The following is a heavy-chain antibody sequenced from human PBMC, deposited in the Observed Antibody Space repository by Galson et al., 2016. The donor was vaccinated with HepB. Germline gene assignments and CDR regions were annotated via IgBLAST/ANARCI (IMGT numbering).Heavy chain of an antibody. J-gene: IGHJ1*01. Sequence: SLRLSCAASGFVFSSQSMNWVRQAPGKGLEWVSSISRSSYTIYDADSVKGRFTTFRDNARNSLYLQMNSLRAEDTAVYYCARGLPIGTTRWPDEYFQHWGQGTVVTVSS. V-gene: IGHV3-21*01. D-gene: IGHD5/OR15-5a*01. CDR3: ARGLPIGTTRWPDEYFQH. CDR1: GFVFSSQS. CDR2: ISRSSYTI.